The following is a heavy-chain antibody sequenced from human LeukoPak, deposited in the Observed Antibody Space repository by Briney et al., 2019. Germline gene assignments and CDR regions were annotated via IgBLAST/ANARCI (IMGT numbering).Heavy chain of an antibody. CDR3: ASRYSSGWRTIDY. CDR1: GGSISSGGYN. V-gene: IGHV4-31*03. CDR2: IYYSGST. D-gene: IGHD6-19*01. Sequence: SETLSLTCTVSGGSISSGGYNWSWLRQLPGKGLEWIGYIYYSGSTYYNPSLKSRVTMSVDTSKNQFSLKLSSVTAADTAVYYCASRYSSGWRTIDYWGQGTLVTVSS. J-gene: IGHJ4*02.